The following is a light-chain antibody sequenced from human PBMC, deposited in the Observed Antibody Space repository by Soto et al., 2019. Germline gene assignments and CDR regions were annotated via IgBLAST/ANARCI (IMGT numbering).Light chain of an antibody. CDR3: QQYGSSPT. V-gene: IGKV3-11*01. CDR1: QSVDRR. Sequence: IVLTQSPATLPLSPGERATLSCRASQSVDRRLAWYQQKPGQAPRLLIYDASNRATGVPARFSGSGSGTDFTLTITNLEPEDFAVYYCQQYGSSPTFGQGTRLEIK. J-gene: IGKJ5*01. CDR2: DAS.